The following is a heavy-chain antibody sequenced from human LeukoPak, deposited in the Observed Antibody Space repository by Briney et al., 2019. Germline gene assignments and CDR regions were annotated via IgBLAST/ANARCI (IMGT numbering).Heavy chain of an antibody. J-gene: IGHJ4*02. V-gene: IGHV2-5*02. Sequence: SGPMLVNPTQTLTLTCTFSGFSLNTRGAAVGWIRQPPGRALEWLALIYWDDDRRYSPSLKSRLTITKDTSKNQVVLTMTNMDPVDTATYFCAHRKNYYDSSVFDNWGQGTLVTVSS. D-gene: IGHD3-22*01. CDR2: IYWDDDR. CDR1: GFSLNTRGAA. CDR3: AHRKNYYDSSVFDN.